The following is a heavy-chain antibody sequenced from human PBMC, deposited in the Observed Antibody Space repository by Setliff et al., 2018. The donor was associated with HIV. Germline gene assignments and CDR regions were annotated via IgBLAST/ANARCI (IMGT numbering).Heavy chain of an antibody. CDR3: ARSVSSMVRGAIGYGMDV. CDR2: IIPILGIA. D-gene: IGHD3-10*01. Sequence: SVKVSCKASGGTFSSYAISWVRQAPGQGLEWMGGIIPILGIANYAQKFQGRVTITADESTSTAYMELSSLRSEDTAVYYCARSVSSMVRGAIGYGMDVWGQGTTVTVSS. CDR1: GGTFSSYA. J-gene: IGHJ6*02. V-gene: IGHV1-69*10.